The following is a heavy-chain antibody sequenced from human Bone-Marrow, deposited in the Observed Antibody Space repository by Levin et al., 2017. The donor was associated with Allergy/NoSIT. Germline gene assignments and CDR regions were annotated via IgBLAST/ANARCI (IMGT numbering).Heavy chain of an antibody. CDR2: ISGSGDTT. CDR3: ARGLEYSGLP. CDR1: GFIFSNYA. V-gene: IGHV3-23*01. D-gene: IGHD5-12*01. Sequence: PGGSLRLSCTASGFIFSNYAMTWVRQAPGKGLEWVSLISGSGDTTYYADSVKGLFTVSRDNSKNTVFLQMNSLRADDTAVYYCARGLEYSGLPWGQGTLVTVSS. J-gene: IGHJ5*02.